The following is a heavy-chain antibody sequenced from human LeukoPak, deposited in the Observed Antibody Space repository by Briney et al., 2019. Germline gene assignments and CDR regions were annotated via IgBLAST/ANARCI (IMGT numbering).Heavy chain of an antibody. CDR3: AKGGGYAGPIGY. D-gene: IGHD5-12*01. CDR1: GGSIRTYY. CDR2: IYHSGST. J-gene: IGHJ4*02. V-gene: IGHV4-59*01. Sequence: SETLSLTCTVSGGSIRTYYWSWIRQPPGKGLEWSGYIYHSGSTNYNPSLKSRVTISVDTSKNQLSLKLSSVTAADTAVYYCAKGGGYAGPIGYWGQGALVTVSS.